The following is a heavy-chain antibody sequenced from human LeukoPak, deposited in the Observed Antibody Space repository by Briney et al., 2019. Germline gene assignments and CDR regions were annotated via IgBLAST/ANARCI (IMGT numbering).Heavy chain of an antibody. CDR2: IKRDGSEK. CDR3: ATLDYGDYAAFDY. D-gene: IGHD4-17*01. CDR1: GFTFSSSW. V-gene: IGHV3-7*01. J-gene: IGHJ4*02. Sequence: GGSLRLSCVASGFTFSSSWMSWVRQAPGKGLEWVANIKRDGSEKSYVESVRGRFTISRDNAKNSLYLQMNSLRAEDTAVYYCATLDYGDYAAFDYWGQGTLVTVSS.